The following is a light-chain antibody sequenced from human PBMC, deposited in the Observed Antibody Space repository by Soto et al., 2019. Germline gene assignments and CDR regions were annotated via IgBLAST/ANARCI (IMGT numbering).Light chain of an antibody. J-gene: IGKJ2*01. CDR3: QQYYSYLT. V-gene: IGKV1-5*03. Sequence: DIPMTQSPSTLSASVGARVTITCRASQRIVNALAWYQQKPGKAPNLLIYKASSLESGVPSRFSGSGSGTEFTLTISSLQPDDFATYYCQQYYSYLTFGQGTKLEIK. CDR2: KAS. CDR1: QRIVNA.